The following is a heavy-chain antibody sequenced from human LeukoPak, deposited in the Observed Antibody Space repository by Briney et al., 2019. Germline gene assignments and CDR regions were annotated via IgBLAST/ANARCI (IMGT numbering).Heavy chain of an antibody. CDR3: ASPSPRIAVAGRRGDAFDI. CDR1: GYSFTSYW. Sequence: GESLQISCKGSGYSFTSYWIGWVRQMPGKGLEWMGIIYPGDSDTRYSPSFQGQVTISADKSISTAYLQWSSLKASDTAMYYCASPSPRIAVAGRRGDAFDIWGQGTMVTVSS. J-gene: IGHJ3*02. CDR2: IYPGDSDT. V-gene: IGHV5-51*01. D-gene: IGHD6-19*01.